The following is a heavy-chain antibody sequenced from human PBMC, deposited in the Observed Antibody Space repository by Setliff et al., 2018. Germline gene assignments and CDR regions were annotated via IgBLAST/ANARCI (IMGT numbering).Heavy chain of an antibody. Sequence: GGSLRLSCVASGSTFSNYGMHWVRQAPGKGLEWVALIWNDGSTKFYGDSVKGRFTISRDNSKNTLYLQMDSLRAEDTAVYYCARNWVTAQHYYYGMDVWGQGTTVTVSS. CDR3: ARNWVTAQHYYYGMDV. J-gene: IGHJ6*02. D-gene: IGHD2-21*02. CDR2: IWNDGSTK. CDR1: GSTFSNYG. V-gene: IGHV3-33*01.